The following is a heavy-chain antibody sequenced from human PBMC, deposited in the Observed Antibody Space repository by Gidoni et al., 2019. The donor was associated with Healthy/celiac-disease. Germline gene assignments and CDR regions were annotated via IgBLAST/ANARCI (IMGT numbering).Heavy chain of an antibody. CDR2: ISYDGSNK. CDR1: GFTFSSYG. D-gene: IGHD3-22*01. CDR3: AKGQLVVVINGVDY. V-gene: IGHV3-30*18. J-gene: IGHJ4*02. Sequence: QVQLVASGGGVVQPGRSLRLSCAASGFTFSSYGMHWVRQAPGKGLEGVAVISYDGSNKYYADSVKGRFTIARDNSKNTLYLQMNSLRAEDTAVYYCAKGQLVVVINGVDYWGQGTLVTVSS.